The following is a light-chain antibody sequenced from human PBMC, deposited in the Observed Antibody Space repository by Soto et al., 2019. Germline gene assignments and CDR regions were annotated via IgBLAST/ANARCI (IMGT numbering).Light chain of an antibody. CDR2: WAS. CDR3: QQHYNTPSYT. J-gene: IGKJ2*01. Sequence: DIVMTQSPDSLAVSLGERATINCKSSQSVLYSSNNKNYLAWYQQKPGQPPKLLIYWASTRESGVPDRFSGSGSGTDFTLTISSLQAEDVAVYYCQQHYNTPSYTFGQGTKLEIK. CDR1: QSVLYSSNNKNY. V-gene: IGKV4-1*01.